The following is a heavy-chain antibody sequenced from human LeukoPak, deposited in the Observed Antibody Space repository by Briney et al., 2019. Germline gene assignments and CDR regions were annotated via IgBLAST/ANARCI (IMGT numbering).Heavy chain of an antibody. CDR2: IYISGST. J-gene: IGHJ3*02. Sequence: SETLSLTCTVSGGSISSYYWSWIRQPAGKGLEWIGRIYISGSTNYNPSLKSRVTISVDTSKNQFSLKLSSVTAADTAVYYCARDMSIAARDAFDIWGQGTLVTVSS. CDR3: ARDMSIAARDAFDI. CDR1: GGSISSYY. V-gene: IGHV4-4*07. D-gene: IGHD6-6*01.